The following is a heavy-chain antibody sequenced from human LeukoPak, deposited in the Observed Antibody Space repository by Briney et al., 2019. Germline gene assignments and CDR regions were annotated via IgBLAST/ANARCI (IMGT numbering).Heavy chain of an antibody. D-gene: IGHD2-21*02. CDR3: AREEVTAISWGYYYGMGV. Sequence: GGSLRLSCAASGFTFSSYAMHWVRQAPGKGLEWVAVISYDGSNKYYADSVKGRFTISRDNSKNTLYLQMNSLRAEDTAVYYCAREEVTAISWGYYYGMGVWGQGTTVTVSS. V-gene: IGHV3-30-3*01. J-gene: IGHJ6*02. CDR1: GFTFSSYA. CDR2: ISYDGSNK.